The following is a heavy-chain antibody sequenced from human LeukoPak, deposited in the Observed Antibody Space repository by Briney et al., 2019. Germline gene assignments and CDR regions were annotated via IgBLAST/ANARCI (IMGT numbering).Heavy chain of an antibody. D-gene: IGHD3-10*01. J-gene: IGHJ3*02. Sequence: PSETLSLTCTVSGGSISSGGYYWSWIRQHPGKGLEWIGYIYYSGSTYYNPSLKSRVTISVDTSKNQFSLKLSSVTAADTAVYYCARDIGFGEFTHAFDIWDQGTMVTVSS. CDR3: ARDIGFGEFTHAFDI. CDR1: GGSISSGGYY. CDR2: IYYSGST. V-gene: IGHV4-31*03.